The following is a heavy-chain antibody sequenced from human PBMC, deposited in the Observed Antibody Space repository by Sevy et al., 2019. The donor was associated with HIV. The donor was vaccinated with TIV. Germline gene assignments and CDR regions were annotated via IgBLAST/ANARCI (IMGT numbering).Heavy chain of an antibody. CDR1: GFSLRTRAVG. V-gene: IGHV2-5*02. CDR3: ARTYYYESSGYRYFDY. D-gene: IGHD3-22*01. Sequence: SGPTLLKPTQTLTLTCTFSGFSLRTRAVGVGWIRQPPGKALEWLALIYWDDDKRYSPSLKSRYTITKDTSKNQVVLTMTNMDPVDTATYYCARTYYYESSGYRYFDYWGQGTLVTVSS. CDR2: IYWDDDK. J-gene: IGHJ4*02.